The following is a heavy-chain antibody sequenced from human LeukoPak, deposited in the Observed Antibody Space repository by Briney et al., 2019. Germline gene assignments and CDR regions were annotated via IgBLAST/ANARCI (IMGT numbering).Heavy chain of an antibody. CDR1: GGSFSGYY. Sequence: PSETLSLTCAVYGGSFSGYYWSWIRQPPGKGLEWIGEINHSGSTNYNPSLKSRVTISVDTSKNQFSLKLSSVTAADTAVYYCARLNDYAGSSPDEPFDYWGQGTLVTVSS. CDR3: ARLNDYAGSSPDEPFDY. CDR2: INHSGST. J-gene: IGHJ4*02. V-gene: IGHV4-34*01. D-gene: IGHD4-17*01.